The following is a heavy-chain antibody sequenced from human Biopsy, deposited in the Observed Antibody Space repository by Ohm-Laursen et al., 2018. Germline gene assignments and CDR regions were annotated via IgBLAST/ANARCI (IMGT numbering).Heavy chain of an antibody. V-gene: IGHV3-11*01. J-gene: IGHJ1*01. D-gene: IGHD4/OR15-4a*01. CDR1: GFTFSDYY. CDR3: AGSSPGANDYFQH. CDR2: IHKDSTTE. Sequence: GSLRLSCAATGFTFSDYYMNWFRRAPGKGLEWIAYIHKDSTTEYYADSVKGRFTISRDKSKNTLYLQLNSLGAEDTAIYYCAGSSPGANDYFQHWGQGTLVTVSS.